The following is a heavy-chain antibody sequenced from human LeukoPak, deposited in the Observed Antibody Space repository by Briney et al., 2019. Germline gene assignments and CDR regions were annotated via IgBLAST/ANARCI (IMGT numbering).Heavy chain of an antibody. CDR3: AKDALISYRGAWSQSDY. D-gene: IGHD2/OR15-2a*01. Sequence: KSGGSLRLSCAASGFTFSSYTMSWVRQAPGKGLEWVSGISGSGGSTYYADSVKGRFTISRDNSKNTLYLQMNRLRAEDTAIYYCAKDALISYRGAWSQSDYWGRGTLVTVSS. CDR2: ISGSGGST. CDR1: GFTFSSYT. J-gene: IGHJ4*02. V-gene: IGHV3-23*01.